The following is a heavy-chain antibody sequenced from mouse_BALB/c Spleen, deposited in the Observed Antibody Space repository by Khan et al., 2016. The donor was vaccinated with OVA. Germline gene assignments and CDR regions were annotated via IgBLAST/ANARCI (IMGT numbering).Heavy chain of an antibody. Sequence: EVQLQESGPGLVKPSQSLSLTCTVTGYSITSDYAWNWIRQFPGNKLEWMGYISYSGSTSYNPSLKSRISITRDTSKNQFFLQLNSVTTEDTATYDCSRDDYRYNYAMDYWGQGTAVTVSS. V-gene: IGHV3-2*02. J-gene: IGHJ4*01. CDR3: SRDDYRYNYAMDY. CDR2: ISYSGST. D-gene: IGHD2-4*01. CDR1: GYSITSDYA.